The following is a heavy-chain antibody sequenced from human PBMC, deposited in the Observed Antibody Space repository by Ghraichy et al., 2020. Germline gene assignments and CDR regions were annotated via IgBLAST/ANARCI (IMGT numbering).Heavy chain of an antibody. D-gene: IGHD7-27*01. CDR2: IYYSGST. CDR1: GGSISSYY. CDR3: ARERTGDPRDRNYYYYMDV. Sequence: SETLSLTCTVSGGSISSYYWSWIRQPPGKGLEWIGYIYYSGSTNYNPSLKSRVTISVDTSKNQFSLKLSSVTAADTAVYYCARERTGDPRDRNYYYYMDVWGKGTTVTVSS. V-gene: IGHV4-59*01. J-gene: IGHJ6*03.